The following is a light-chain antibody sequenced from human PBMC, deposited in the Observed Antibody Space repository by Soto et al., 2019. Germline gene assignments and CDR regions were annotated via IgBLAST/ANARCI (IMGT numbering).Light chain of an antibody. CDR1: QSVTSR. CDR2: GAS. CDR3: QQYNSYSLT. V-gene: IGKV1-5*01. J-gene: IGKJ4*01. Sequence: DIQMTQSPSTLSASVGDRVTITCRASQSVTSRLAWYQQKPGKAPKLLIYGASNLESGGPSRFSGSGSGTEFTLTISSLQPDDFATYYCQQYNSYSLTFAGGTTVEIK.